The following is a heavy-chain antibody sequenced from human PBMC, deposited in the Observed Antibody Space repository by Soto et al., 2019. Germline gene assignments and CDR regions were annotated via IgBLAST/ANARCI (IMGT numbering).Heavy chain of an antibody. V-gene: IGHV3-15*01. J-gene: IGHJ4*02. D-gene: IGHD1-26*01. CDR2: IKSKTDGGTT. CDR1: GFTFSNAW. CDR3: TTVTEWELLPHFDY. Sequence: EVQLVESGGGLVKPGGSLRLSCAASGFTFSNAWMSWVRQAPGKGLEWVGRIKSKTDGGTTDYAAPVKGRFTISRDDSKNTLYLQMSSLKTEDTAVYYCTTVTEWELLPHFDYWGQGTLVTVSS.